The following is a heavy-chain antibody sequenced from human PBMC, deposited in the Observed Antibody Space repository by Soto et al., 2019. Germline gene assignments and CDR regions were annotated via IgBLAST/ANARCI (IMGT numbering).Heavy chain of an antibody. Sequence: EVHLVESGGGLVQPGGSLRLSCAASGFTFSSYWMHWVRQAPGKGLVWVSRINSDGSSIRYADSVKGRFIISRDNAKNTLYLQMNNLRADDTAVYYCATSISVGGGGWGQGTLVTVSS. J-gene: IGHJ4*02. V-gene: IGHV3-74*01. D-gene: IGHD3-16*01. CDR3: ATSISVGGGG. CDR2: INSDGSSI. CDR1: GFTFSSYW.